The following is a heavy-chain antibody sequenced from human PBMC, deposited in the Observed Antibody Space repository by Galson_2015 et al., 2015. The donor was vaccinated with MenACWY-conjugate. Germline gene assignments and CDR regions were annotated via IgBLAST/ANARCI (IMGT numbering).Heavy chain of an antibody. Sequence: SLRLSCAASGFTFNNYWMTWVRQAPGKGLEWVANINVDGSEENYMDCVRGRFTISRDNAKNSLFLQVNTLRAEDTAVYYCARGTLAVAGTDYWGQGTLVTVSS. CDR2: INVDGSEE. V-gene: IGHV3-7*01. CDR3: ARGTLAVAGTDY. J-gene: IGHJ4*02. CDR1: GFTFNNYW. D-gene: IGHD6-19*01.